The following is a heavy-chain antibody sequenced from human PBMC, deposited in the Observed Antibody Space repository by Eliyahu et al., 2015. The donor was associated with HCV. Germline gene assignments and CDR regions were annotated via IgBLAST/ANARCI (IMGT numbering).Heavy chain of an antibody. D-gene: IGHD2-2*01. CDR2: IVVGSGNT. Sequence: KASGFTFTSSAVQWVRQARGQRLEWIGWIVVGSGNTNYAQKFQERVTITRDMSTSTAYMELSSLRSEDTAVYYCAADGINPPAHGCSSTSCYGDFYYYYGMDVWGQGTTVTVSS. CDR3: AADGINPPAHGCSSTSCYGDFYYYYGMDV. J-gene: IGHJ6*02. CDR1: GFTFTSSA. V-gene: IGHV1-58*01.